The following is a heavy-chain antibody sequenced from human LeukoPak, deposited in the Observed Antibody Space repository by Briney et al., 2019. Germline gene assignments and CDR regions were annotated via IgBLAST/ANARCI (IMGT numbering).Heavy chain of an antibody. V-gene: IGHV3-23*01. D-gene: IGHD6-19*01. Sequence: GGSLRLSCAAPGFTFSSYAMYWVRQAPGKGLEWVSGIFGSGGSTHYADSVKGRFTISRDNSKNTVYLQMNSLRAEDTAVYYCAKTTTGYSSGRYPGWPVDYWGQGTLVTVSS. J-gene: IGHJ4*02. CDR1: GFTFSSYA. CDR3: AKTTTGYSSGRYPGWPVDY. CDR2: IFGSGGST.